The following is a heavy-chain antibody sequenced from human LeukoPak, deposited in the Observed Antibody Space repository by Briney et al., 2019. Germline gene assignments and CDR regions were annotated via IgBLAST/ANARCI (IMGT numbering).Heavy chain of an antibody. D-gene: IGHD6-13*01. CDR1: GFTFSSYA. CDR3: AKVWQQLPALYYYYGMDV. Sequence: QAGGSLRLSCAASGFTFSSYAMSWVRQAPGKGLEWVSAISGSGGSTYYADSVKGRFTISRDNSKYTLYLQMNSLRAEDTAVYYCAKVWQQLPALYYYYGMDVWGQGTTVTVSS. J-gene: IGHJ6*02. CDR2: ISGSGGST. V-gene: IGHV3-23*01.